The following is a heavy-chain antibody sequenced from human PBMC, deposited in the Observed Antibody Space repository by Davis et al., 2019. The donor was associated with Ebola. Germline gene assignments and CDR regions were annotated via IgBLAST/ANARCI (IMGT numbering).Heavy chain of an antibody. J-gene: IGHJ4*02. CDR2: ISSSSSYI. CDR1: GFTFSSYS. V-gene: IGHV3-21*01. CDR3: ARDRSGSSSRWYLQRGDY. Sequence: GESLKISCAASGFTFSSYSMNWVRQAPGKGLEWVSYISSSSSYIYYADSVKGRFTISRDTAKNSLYLQMNSQRAEDTAVYCCARDRSGSSSRWYLQRGDYWGQGALVTVSS. D-gene: IGHD6-13*01.